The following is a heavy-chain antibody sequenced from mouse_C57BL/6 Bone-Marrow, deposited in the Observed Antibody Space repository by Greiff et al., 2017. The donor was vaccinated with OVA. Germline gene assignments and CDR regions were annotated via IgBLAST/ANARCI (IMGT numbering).Heavy chain of an antibody. Sequence: EVMLVESGTVLARPGASVKMSCKTSGYTFTSYWMHWVKQRPGQGLEWIGAIYPGNSDTSYNQKFKGKAKLTAVTSASTAYMELSSLTNEDSAVYYCTRYYYGSPWFAYWGQGTLVTVSA. CDR1: GYTFTSYW. D-gene: IGHD1-1*01. J-gene: IGHJ3*01. CDR3: TRYYYGSPWFAY. CDR2: IYPGNSDT. V-gene: IGHV1-5*01.